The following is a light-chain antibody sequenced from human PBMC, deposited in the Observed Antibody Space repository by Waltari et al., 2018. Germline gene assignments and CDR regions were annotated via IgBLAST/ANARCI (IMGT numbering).Light chain of an antibody. V-gene: IGKV3-15*01. J-gene: IGKJ5*01. Sequence: EIVMTQSPATLSVSPGETAPLSCRASQSVSSNLAWYQQKPGQAPRLLIYGASTRATGIPARFSGSGSGTEFTLTISSLQSEDFAVYYCQQYNNWLITFGQGTRLEIK. CDR1: QSVSSN. CDR3: QQYNNWLIT. CDR2: GAS.